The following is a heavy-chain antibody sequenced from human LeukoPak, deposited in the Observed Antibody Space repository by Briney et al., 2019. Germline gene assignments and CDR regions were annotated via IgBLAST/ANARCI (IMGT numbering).Heavy chain of an antibody. J-gene: IGHJ4*02. D-gene: IGHD2/OR15-2a*01. CDR2: ISDDGNKK. CDR1: GFTFRDYA. CDR3: AKEAPFPIFDY. V-gene: IGHV3-30-3*01. Sequence: GGSLRLSCAASGFTFRDYAMHWVRQAAGKGLEWLAVISDDGNKKHYAESVKGRFTISRDNSKNTLYLEMTSLRAVDMAVYYCAKEAPFPIFDYWGQGTLVTVSS.